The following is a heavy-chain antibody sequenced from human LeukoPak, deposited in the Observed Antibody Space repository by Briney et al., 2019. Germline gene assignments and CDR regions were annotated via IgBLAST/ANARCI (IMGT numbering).Heavy chain of an antibody. J-gene: IGHJ3*02. CDR2: ISGSGGST. CDR1: GFTFSSYA. CDR3: AKGRAYCTNGVCYSLGGDAFDI. Sequence: GGSLRLSCAASGFTFSSYAMSWVRQAPGKGLEWVSAISGSGGSTYYADSVKGRFTISGDNSKNTLYLQMNSLRAEDTAVYYCAKGRAYCTNGVCYSLGGDAFDIWGQGTMVTVSS. D-gene: IGHD2-8*01. V-gene: IGHV3-23*01.